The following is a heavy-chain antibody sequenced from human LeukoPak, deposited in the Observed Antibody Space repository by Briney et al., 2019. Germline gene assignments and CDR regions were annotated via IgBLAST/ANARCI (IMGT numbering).Heavy chain of an antibody. V-gene: IGHV3-30*02. CDR2: IRYDGRNK. D-gene: IGHD4-17*01. J-gene: IGHJ4*02. CDR3: AKEIWPTVTTPGHTHFDY. CDR1: GFTFSTYG. Sequence: PGGSLRLSCAASGFTFSTYGMHWVRQAPGKGPEWVAFIRYDGRNKYYADSVKGRFTISRDNSKNTLCLQMNSLRAEDTAVYYCAKEIWPTVTTPGHTHFDYWGQGTLVTVSS.